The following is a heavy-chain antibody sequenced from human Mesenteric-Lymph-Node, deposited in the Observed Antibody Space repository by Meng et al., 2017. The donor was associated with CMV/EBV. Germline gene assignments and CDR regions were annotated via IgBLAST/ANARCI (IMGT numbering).Heavy chain of an antibody. D-gene: IGHD3-3*01. V-gene: IGHV4-59*12. Sequence: SETLSLTCTVSGGSISSYYWSWIRQPPGKGLEWIGYIYYSGSTNYNPSLKSRVTISVDTSKNQFSLKLSSVTAADTAVYYCARSGRTIFTNYYYYGMDVWGQGTTVTVSS. CDR3: ARSGRTIFTNYYYYGMDV. CDR2: IYYSGST. CDR1: GGSISSYY. J-gene: IGHJ6*02.